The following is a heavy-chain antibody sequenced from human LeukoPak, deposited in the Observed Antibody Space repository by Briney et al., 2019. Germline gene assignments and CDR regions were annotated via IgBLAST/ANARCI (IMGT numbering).Heavy chain of an antibody. V-gene: IGHV4-39*01. CDR2: IYYSGSA. Sequence: SETLSLTCTVSGGSISSYYWAWIRQPPGKGLEWIGNIYYSGSAYFDPSLRSRVTLSVDTSKNHFSLKLSSVTAADTAVYYCARQTGGTSSIADWGQGTLVTVSS. CDR1: GGSISSYY. J-gene: IGHJ4*02. D-gene: IGHD6-6*01. CDR3: ARQTGGTSSIAD.